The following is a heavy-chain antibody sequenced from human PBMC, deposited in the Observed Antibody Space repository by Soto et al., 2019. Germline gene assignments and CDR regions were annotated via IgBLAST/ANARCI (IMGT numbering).Heavy chain of an antibody. CDR2: IIPIFGTA. D-gene: IGHD5-18*01. CDR3: GRGTEEYSCFDY. Sequence: SVKVSCKASGYTFTKFHIHWVRQAPGQGLEWMGGIIPIFGTAIYAQKFQGRITITADESTSTAYMELSSLRSEDTAVYYCGRGTEEYSCFDYWGQGTLVTVSS. CDR1: GYTFTKFH. V-gene: IGHV1-69*13. J-gene: IGHJ4*02.